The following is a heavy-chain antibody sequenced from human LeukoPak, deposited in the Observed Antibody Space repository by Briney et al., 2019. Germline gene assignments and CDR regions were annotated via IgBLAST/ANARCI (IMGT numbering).Heavy chain of an antibody. Sequence: PSETLFLTCAVYGGSFSGYYWSWIRQPPGKGLEWIGEVNHSGSTNYNPSLKSRVTISVDTSKNQFSLKLSSVTAADTAVYYCARGSMVQGVNLDYWGQGTLVTVSS. CDR3: ARGSMVQGVNLDY. CDR2: VNHSGST. J-gene: IGHJ4*02. CDR1: GGSFSGYY. V-gene: IGHV4-34*01. D-gene: IGHD3-10*01.